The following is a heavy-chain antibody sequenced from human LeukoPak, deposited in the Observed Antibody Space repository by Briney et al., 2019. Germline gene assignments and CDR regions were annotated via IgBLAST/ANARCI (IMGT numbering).Heavy chain of an antibody. CDR2: ISGIATGGNT. J-gene: IGHJ6*04. CDR1: GFTFTDYA. D-gene: IGHD3-10*01. V-gene: IGHV3-23*01. Sequence: PGGSLRLSCATSGFTFTDYAMNWVRQAPGKGLERVSAISGIATGGNTYYRDSVKGQFTISRDNSKNMLYLEMNSLRAEDTAVYYCAKGTTDYGSGYGMDVWGKGTTVTVSS. CDR3: AKGTTDYGSGYGMDV.